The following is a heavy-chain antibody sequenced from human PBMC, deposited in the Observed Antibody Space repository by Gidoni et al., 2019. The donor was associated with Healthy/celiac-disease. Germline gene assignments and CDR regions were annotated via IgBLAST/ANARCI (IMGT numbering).Heavy chain of an antibody. V-gene: IGHV4-4*02. CDR1: GASLTIRSC. Sequence: QVQLQESGPGLVKPSGTLSLSFAVSGASLTIRSCWSWFRQPPGKGLEWIGEIYHSGSTNYNPSLKSRVTISVDKSKNQFSLNLSSVTAADTAIYYCARLSGEQQLVPQLYYYYYGMDVWGQGTTVTVSS. J-gene: IGHJ6*02. D-gene: IGHD6-13*01. CDR3: ARLSGEQQLVPQLYYYYYGMDV. CDR2: IYHSGST.